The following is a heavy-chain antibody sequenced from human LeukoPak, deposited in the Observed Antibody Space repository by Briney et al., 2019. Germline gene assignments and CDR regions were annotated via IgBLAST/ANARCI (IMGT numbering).Heavy chain of an antibody. Sequence: SETLSLTCTVSGGSISSSSYYWGWIRQPPGKGLEWIGSIYYSGSTYYNPSLKSRVTISVDTSKNQFSLKLSSVTAADTAVYYCATLIYDSSGYYYDYWGQGTLVTVSS. CDR3: ATLIYDSSGYYYDY. D-gene: IGHD3-22*01. CDR1: GGSISSSSYY. CDR2: IYYSGST. V-gene: IGHV4-39*01. J-gene: IGHJ4*02.